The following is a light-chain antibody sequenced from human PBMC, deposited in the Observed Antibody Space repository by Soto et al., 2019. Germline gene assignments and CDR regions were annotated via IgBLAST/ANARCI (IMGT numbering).Light chain of an antibody. Sequence: QSALTQPASVSGSPGQSITISCTGTSSDIGRYDSVSWYQQHPGKAPKLMIFGVSIRPSGLSDRFSGSKSGNTASLSISGLQAEDEADYYCSSYTSSSTVVFGGGTQLTVL. CDR3: SSYTSSSTVV. V-gene: IGLV2-14*01. CDR2: GVS. J-gene: IGLJ3*02. CDR1: SSDIGRYDS.